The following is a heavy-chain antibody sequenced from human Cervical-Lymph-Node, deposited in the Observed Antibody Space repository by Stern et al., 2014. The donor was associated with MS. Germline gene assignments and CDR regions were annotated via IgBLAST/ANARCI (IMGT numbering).Heavy chain of an antibody. CDR3: ARGLYYASGDDSDIPNRDV. CDR2: ISYDESNK. J-gene: IGHJ6*02. CDR1: GFAFSTYA. V-gene: IGHV3-30*01. Sequence: VHLVESGGGVVQPGSSLRLSCAASGFAFSTYAMHWVRQAPGQGLDWVAVISYDESNKYSPERVKGRFTISRDNHKSTLYLQVNSLRAEDAAMYYCARGLYYASGDDSDIPNRDVGGQGTTVSVSS. D-gene: IGHD3-10*01.